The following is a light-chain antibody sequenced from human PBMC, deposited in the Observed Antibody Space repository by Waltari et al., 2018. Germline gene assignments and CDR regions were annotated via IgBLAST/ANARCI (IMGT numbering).Light chain of an antibody. CDR1: SGSVTGNS. CDR3: QSYDNNIWL. CDR2: DNN. V-gene: IGLV6-57*03. Sequence: NFMLTQSHSVSESPGRTVTISCTRSSGSVTGNSMQWYQQRPGSAPTPVIYDNNQRPAGVPDRFAGSIARSSNSASLTISGLKTEDEADYYCQSYDNNIWLFGGGTKVTVL. J-gene: IGLJ3*02.